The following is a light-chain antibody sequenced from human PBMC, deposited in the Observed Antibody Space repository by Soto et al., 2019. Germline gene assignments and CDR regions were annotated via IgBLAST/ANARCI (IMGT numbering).Light chain of an antibody. V-gene: IGKV1-39*01. CDR1: QSSSSY. CDR2: AAS. J-gene: IGKJ1*01. CDR3: QQSYSTPWR. Sequence: DIQMTQSPPTLYASLRDGGTIPCRASQSSSSYLNWYQKKQGKAPQLLIYAASSLQSGVPSRVSGSGSGTDFTITISSVQPEDFANYYCQQSYSTPWRFGQGTKVDIK.